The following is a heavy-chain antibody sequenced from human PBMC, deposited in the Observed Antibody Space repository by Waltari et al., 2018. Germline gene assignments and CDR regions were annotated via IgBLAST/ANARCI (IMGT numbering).Heavy chain of an antibody. CDR1: GFTVSSNY. CDR3: ARDYGDYFGGMDV. D-gene: IGHD4-17*01. V-gene: IGHV3-53*01. CDR2: IYSGGST. Sequence: EVQLVESGGGLIQPGGSLRLSCAASGFTVSSNYMSWVRQAPGKGLEWVSVIYSGGSTYYADSVKGRFTISRDNSKNTLYLQMNSLRAEDTAVYYCARDYGDYFGGMDVWGQGTTVTVSS. J-gene: IGHJ6*02.